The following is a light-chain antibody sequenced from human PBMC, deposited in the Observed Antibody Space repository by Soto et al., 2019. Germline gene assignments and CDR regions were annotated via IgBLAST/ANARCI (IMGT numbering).Light chain of an antibody. CDR3: QQSYTIPWT. CDR2: AAS. Sequence: DIQMTQSPSSLSASVGDRVTISCRASQSISTFLSWYQHMPGKAPRLLIYAASSLRSGVPSRFSGSGSGTDFTLTISSLQPEDFANYYCQQSYTIPWTFGQGTTVEIK. V-gene: IGKV1-39*01. CDR1: QSISTF. J-gene: IGKJ1*01.